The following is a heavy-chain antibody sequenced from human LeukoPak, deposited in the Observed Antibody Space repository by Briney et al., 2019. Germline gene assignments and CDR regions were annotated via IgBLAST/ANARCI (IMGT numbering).Heavy chain of an antibody. CDR1: GFTFDDYG. J-gene: IGHJ6*03. Sequence: GGSLRLSCAASGFTFDDYGMSWVRQAPGKGLEWVSGINWNGGSTGYADSVKGRFTISRDNAKNSLYLQMNSLRAEDTAVYYCARIAVNHYYYYYMDVWGKGTTVTVSS. CDR3: ARIAVNHYYYYYMDV. V-gene: IGHV3-20*04. CDR2: INWNGGST. D-gene: IGHD1-14*01.